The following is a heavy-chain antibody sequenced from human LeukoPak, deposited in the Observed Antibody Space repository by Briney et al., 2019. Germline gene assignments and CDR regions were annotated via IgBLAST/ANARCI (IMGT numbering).Heavy chain of an antibody. J-gene: IGHJ2*01. CDR2: MNPSSGYT. D-gene: IGHD1-14*01. CDR3: AGISDHNWYFDL. V-gene: IGHV1-8*01. Sequence: ASVKVSCKASGYPFTTYDINWVRKATGQGLEWMGWMNPSSGYTGYSQKFQGRVTMTRNTSITTAYMELSSLRSEGTAVYYCAGISDHNWYFDLWGRGTLVTVSS. CDR1: GYPFTTYD.